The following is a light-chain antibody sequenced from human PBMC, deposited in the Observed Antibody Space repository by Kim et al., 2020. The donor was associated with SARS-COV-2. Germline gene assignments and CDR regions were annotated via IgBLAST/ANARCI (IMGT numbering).Light chain of an antibody. CDR1: GIDVGGTNY. Sequence: TTSYTEPGIDVGGTNYVSWYQHHPGKAPKLMIYDVSNRPSGVSNRFSGSKSGNTASLTISGLQAEDEADYYCSSYTSSSTLDVVFGGGTQLTVL. J-gene: IGLJ2*01. CDR2: DVS. CDR3: SSYTSSSTLDVV. V-gene: IGLV2-14*03.